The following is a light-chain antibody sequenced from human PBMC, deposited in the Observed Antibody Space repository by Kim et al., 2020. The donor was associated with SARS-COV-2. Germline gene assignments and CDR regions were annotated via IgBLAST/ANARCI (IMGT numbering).Light chain of an antibody. J-gene: IGKJ4*01. CDR3: HQSSSLPLS. CDR2: YAS. V-gene: IGKV6-21*02. Sequence: VTPKEKVTINCRASQSIGSRLHGYQQKPDQSPKLVIKYASQSISGVPSRFSGSGSGTDFTLTINSLEAEDAATYYCHQSSSLPLSFGGGTKVDIK. CDR1: QSIGSR.